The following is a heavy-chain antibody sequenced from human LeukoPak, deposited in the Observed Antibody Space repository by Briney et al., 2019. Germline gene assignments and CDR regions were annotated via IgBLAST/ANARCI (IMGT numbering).Heavy chain of an antibody. V-gene: IGHV1-2*02. D-gene: IGHD5-24*01. CDR1: GYTFTDYY. CDR3: ARIGYNHHLDY. CDR2: INPNSGGT. J-gene: IGHJ4*02. Sequence: ASVKVSCKASGYTFTDYYIHWVRQAAGQGLEWMGWINPNSGGTNYAQTFHGRVTMTRDTSITTAYLELSRLRSDDTAVYYCARIGYNHHLDYWGQGTLVTVSS.